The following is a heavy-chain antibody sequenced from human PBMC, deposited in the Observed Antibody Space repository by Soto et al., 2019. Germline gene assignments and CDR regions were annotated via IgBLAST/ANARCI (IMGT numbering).Heavy chain of an antibody. D-gene: IGHD3-22*01. CDR1: GYTFTSYA. CDR3: ARAGGTMIVVAPLDY. Sequence: QVQLVQSGAEVKKPGASVKVSCKASGYTFTSYAKHWVRQAPGQRLEWMGWINAGNGNTKYSQKFQGRVTITRDTSASTAYMELSSLRSEDTAVYYCARAGGTMIVVAPLDYWGQGTLVTVSS. V-gene: IGHV1-3*01. CDR2: INAGNGNT. J-gene: IGHJ4*02.